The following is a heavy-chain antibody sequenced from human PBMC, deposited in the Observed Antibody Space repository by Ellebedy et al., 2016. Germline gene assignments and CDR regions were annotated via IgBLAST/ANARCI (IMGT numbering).Heavy chain of an antibody. CDR1: GFTFDDYA. D-gene: IGHD4-17*01. CDR2: ISWNSGSI. CDR3: AKVHGDYGNYFDY. V-gene: IGHV3-9*01. J-gene: IGHJ4*02. Sequence: SLKISXAASGFTFDDYAMHWVRQAPGKGLEWVSGISWNSGSIGYADSVKGRFTISRDNAKNSLYLQMNSLRAEDTALYYCAKVHGDYGNYFDYWGQGTLVTVSS.